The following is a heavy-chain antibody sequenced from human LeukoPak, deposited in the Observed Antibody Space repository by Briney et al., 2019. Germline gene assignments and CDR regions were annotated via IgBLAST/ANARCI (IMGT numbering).Heavy chain of an antibody. CDR2: INPDSGVT. V-gene: IGHV1-2*06. J-gene: IGHJ4*02. CDR3: ARSTDSSGYQPWFDY. Sequence: ASVKVSCKASGYTFTGYYMHWVRQAPGQGLEWLGRINPDSGVTNYAHTFQGRFTMTRDTSISTAYLELSRLTSDDTAVYYCARSTDSSGYQPWFDYWGQGTLVTVSS. D-gene: IGHD3-22*01. CDR1: GYTFTGYY.